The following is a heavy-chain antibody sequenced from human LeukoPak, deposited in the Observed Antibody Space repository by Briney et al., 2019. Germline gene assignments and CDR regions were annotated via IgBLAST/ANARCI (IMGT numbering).Heavy chain of an antibody. V-gene: IGHV1-69*13. CDR3: ARDRGVVVPAATGRFDP. D-gene: IGHD2-2*01. CDR2: IIPIFGTA. CDR1: GGTFSSYA. Sequence: SVKVSCKASGGTFSSYAISWVRQAPGQGLEWMGGIIPIFGTANYAQKFQGRVTITADESTSTAYMELSSLRSEDTAVYYCARDRGVVVPAATGRFDPWGQGTLVTVSS. J-gene: IGHJ5*02.